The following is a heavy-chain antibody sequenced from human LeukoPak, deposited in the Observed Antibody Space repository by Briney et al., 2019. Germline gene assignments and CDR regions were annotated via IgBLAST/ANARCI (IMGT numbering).Heavy chain of an antibody. CDR1: GGSFSGYY. D-gene: IGHD2-15*01. CDR3: ARGVCSGGSCYSEWNY. Sequence: SETLSLTCAVYGGSFSGYYWSWIRQPPGKGLEWIGEISYSGSTNYNPSLKSRVTISVDTSKNQFSLKLSSVTAADTAVYYCARGVCSGGSCYSEWNYWGQGTLVTVSS. J-gene: IGHJ4*02. CDR2: ISYSGST. V-gene: IGHV4-34*01.